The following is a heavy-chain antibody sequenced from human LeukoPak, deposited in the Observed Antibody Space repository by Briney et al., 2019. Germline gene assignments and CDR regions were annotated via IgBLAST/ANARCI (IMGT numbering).Heavy chain of an antibody. V-gene: IGHV1-18*01. CDR3: ARDLTHRRNYDNSGYQIVPAF. CDR2: ISGYNGNT. J-gene: IGHJ4*02. D-gene: IGHD3-22*01. CDR1: GYIFTNFG. Sequence: ASVKVSCKASGYIFTNFGISWVRQARGQGLEWMGWISGYNGNTKYVQKFQGRVTMTTDTSTSTAYMGLWSLRSDDTAVYYCARDLTHRRNYDNSGYQIVPAFWGQGTLVTVSS.